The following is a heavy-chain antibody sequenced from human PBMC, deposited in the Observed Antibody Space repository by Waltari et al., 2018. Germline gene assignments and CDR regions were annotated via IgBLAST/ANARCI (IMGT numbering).Heavy chain of an antibody. CDR3: ARAKSGGNLIRTLYYYYMDV. Sequence: QVQLVQSGAEVKKPGASVKVSCKASGSTFTSYDIHWVRQATGKGLEWMGWMNPNSGNTGYAQKFQGRVTITRNTSISTAYMELSSLRSEDTAVYYCARAKSGGNLIRTLYYYYMDVWGKGTTVTVSS. V-gene: IGHV1-8*03. CDR1: GSTFTSYD. D-gene: IGHD3-16*01. J-gene: IGHJ6*03. CDR2: MNPNSGNT.